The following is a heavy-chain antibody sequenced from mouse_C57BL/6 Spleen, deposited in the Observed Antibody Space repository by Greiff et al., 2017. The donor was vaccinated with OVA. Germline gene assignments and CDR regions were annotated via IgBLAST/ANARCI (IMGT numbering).Heavy chain of an antibody. Sequence: VQLKESGPELVQPGGSVKLSCTASGYSFTGYFMTWVLQSHGKSLEWIGRINPYNGNTFYNHNFKGKAILTVDKASSTAHMELRSLTSKDSAVYYCARENCGSSLAWFAYWGQGTLVTVSA. CDR1: GYSFTGYF. V-gene: IGHV1-20*01. D-gene: IGHD1-1*01. CDR2: INPYNGNT. J-gene: IGHJ3*01. CDR3: ARENCGSSLAWFAY.